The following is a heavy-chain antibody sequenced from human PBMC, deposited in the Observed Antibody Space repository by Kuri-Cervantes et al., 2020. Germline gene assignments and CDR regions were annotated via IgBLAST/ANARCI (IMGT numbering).Heavy chain of an antibody. CDR2: ISHDGINK. V-gene: IGHV3-30-3*01. J-gene: IGHJ2*01. CDR1: GFTFGDYT. Sequence: GGSLRLSCTASGFTFGDYTMSWFRQAPGKGLEGVAFISHDGINKNYADSVKGRFTISRDNAKNSLYLQMNSLRVEDTAFYFCAREERSRDYWYFDLWGRGTLVTVSS. CDR3: AREERSRDYWYFDL.